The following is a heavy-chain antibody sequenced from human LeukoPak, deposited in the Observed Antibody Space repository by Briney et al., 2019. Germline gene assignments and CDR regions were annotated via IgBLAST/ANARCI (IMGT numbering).Heavy chain of an antibody. CDR3: ARDLIYYDSSGLT. D-gene: IGHD3-22*01. J-gene: IGHJ5*02. Sequence: ASVKVSCKASGYTFTGYYMHWVRQAPGQGLEWMGRINPNSGGTNYAQKFQGRVTMTRDTSISTAYMELSRLRSDDTAVYYCARDLIYYDSSGLTWGQGTLVIVSS. CDR2: INPNSGGT. CDR1: GYTFTGYY. V-gene: IGHV1-2*06.